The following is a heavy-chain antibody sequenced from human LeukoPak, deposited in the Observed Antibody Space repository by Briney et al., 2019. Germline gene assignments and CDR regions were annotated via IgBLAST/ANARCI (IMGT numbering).Heavy chain of an antibody. J-gene: IGHJ4*02. CDR3: ARGQYYDYVWGSYRNFDY. CDR1: GYTFTSYD. D-gene: IGHD3-16*02. CDR2: MNPNSGNT. V-gene: IGHV1-8*01. Sequence: ASVKVSCKASGYTFTSYDMNWVRQAAVQGLEWMGWMNPNSGNTGYAQKFQGRVTMTRNTSISTAYMELSSLRSEDTAVYYCARGQYYDYVWGSYRNFDYWGQGTLVTVSS.